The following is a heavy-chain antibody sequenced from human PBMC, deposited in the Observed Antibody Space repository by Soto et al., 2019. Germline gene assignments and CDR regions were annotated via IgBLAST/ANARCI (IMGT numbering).Heavy chain of an antibody. D-gene: IGHD3-3*01. CDR3: ARDRDDFWSGYHQNWFDP. V-gene: IGHV1-18*01. J-gene: IGHJ5*02. CDR2: ISAYNGNT. CDR1: GYTFTSYG. Sequence: GASVKVSCTASGYTFTSYGISWVRQAPGQGLEWMGWISAYNGNTNYAQKLQGRVTMTTDTSTSTAYMELRSLRSDDTAVYYCARDRDDFWSGYHQNWFDPWGQGTLVTVSS.